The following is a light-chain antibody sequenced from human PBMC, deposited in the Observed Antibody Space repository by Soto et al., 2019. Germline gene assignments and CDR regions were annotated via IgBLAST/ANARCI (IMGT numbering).Light chain of an antibody. CDR3: QPYGSSPRT. CDR2: GAS. CDR1: QSVTSSY. V-gene: IGKV3-20*01. J-gene: IGKJ1*01. Sequence: EIVLTQSPGTLSLSPGEGATLSCRASQSVTSSYLAWYQQKPGQAPRLLIYGASSRAIDIPHRFSGSGSGTDFTLTIHRLEPDDFAVYYCQPYGSSPRTFGQGTKVEIK.